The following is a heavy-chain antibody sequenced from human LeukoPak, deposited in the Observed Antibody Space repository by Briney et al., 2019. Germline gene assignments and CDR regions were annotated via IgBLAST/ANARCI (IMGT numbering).Heavy chain of an antibody. CDR3: ARQPTAAGSQ. Sequence: PGGSLRLSCAASGFTFSDYYMSWIRQAPGKGLEWVSYISRSGSAIYYADSVKGRFTISRDNTKNSLYLQMNSLRAGDTAVYYCARQPTAAGSQWGPGTLVTVSS. CDR1: GFTFSDYY. V-gene: IGHV3-11*01. J-gene: IGHJ4*02. CDR2: ISRSGSAI. D-gene: IGHD6-13*01.